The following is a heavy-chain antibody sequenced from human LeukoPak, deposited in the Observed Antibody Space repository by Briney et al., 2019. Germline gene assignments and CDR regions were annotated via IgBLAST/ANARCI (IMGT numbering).Heavy chain of an antibody. CDR2: IYYTGNT. Sequence: PSETLSLTCTVSGVSISSSYSYWGWIRQPPGMGLEWIGSIYYTGNTYYNASLKSQVSISIDTSKNQFSLKLSSVTAADTAVYYCARVMGATIYNWFDPWGQGTLVTVSS. CDR3: ARVMGATIYNWFDP. CDR1: GVSISSSYSY. V-gene: IGHV4-39*01. J-gene: IGHJ5*02. D-gene: IGHD1-26*01.